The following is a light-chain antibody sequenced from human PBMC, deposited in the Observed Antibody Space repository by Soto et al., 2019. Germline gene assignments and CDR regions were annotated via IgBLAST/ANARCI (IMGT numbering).Light chain of an antibody. CDR1: QSISSSY. V-gene: IGKV3-20*01. CDR2: GAS. J-gene: IGKJ5*01. Sequence: EIVLTKSPGTLSLSPGARATLSCRASQSISSSYLAWYQQKPGQAPRLLIYGASSRATGIPDRFSGSGSGTDFTLTISRLEPEDFAVYYRQQYGSSSITFGQGTRLEIK. CDR3: QQYGSSSIT.